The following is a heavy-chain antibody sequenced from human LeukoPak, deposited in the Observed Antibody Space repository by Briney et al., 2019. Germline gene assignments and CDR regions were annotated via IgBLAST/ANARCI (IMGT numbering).Heavy chain of an antibody. Sequence: GASVKVSCKASGYTFTGYYMHWVRQAPGQGLEWMGWINPNSGGTNYAQKFQGRVTMTRDTSISTAYMELSRLRSDDTAVYYCARDYRARRDGYTTPGYWGQGTLVTVSP. CDR3: ARDYRARRDGYTTPGY. V-gene: IGHV1-2*02. J-gene: IGHJ4*02. CDR1: GYTFTGYY. D-gene: IGHD5-24*01. CDR2: INPNSGGT.